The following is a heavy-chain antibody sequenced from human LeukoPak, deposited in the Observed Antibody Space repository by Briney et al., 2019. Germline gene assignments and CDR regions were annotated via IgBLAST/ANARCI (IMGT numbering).Heavy chain of an antibody. CDR1: GYTFTSYD. CDR3: ARDGKRDYSNYNWFDP. Sequence: GASVKVSCKASGYTFTSYDINWVRQATGQGLEWMGWMNPNSGNTGYAQKFQGRVTMTRNTSISTAYMELSRLRSDDTAVYYCARDGKRDYSNYNWFDPWGQGTLVTVSS. V-gene: IGHV1-8*01. CDR2: MNPNSGNT. J-gene: IGHJ5*02. D-gene: IGHD4-11*01.